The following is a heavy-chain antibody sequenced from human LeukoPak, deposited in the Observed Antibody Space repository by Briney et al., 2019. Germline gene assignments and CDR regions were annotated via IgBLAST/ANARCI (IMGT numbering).Heavy chain of an antibody. J-gene: IGHJ6*03. Sequence: SETLSLTCTVYGGTISSGSYYWSWIRQPAGKGLEWIGRIYTSGSTNYNPSLKSRVTISVDTSKNQFSLKLSSVTAADTAVYYCARDYVAVSGSEYYYYMDVWGKGTTVTISS. V-gene: IGHV4-61*02. D-gene: IGHD6-19*01. CDR1: GGTISSGSYY. CDR2: IYTSGST. CDR3: ARDYVAVSGSEYYYYMDV.